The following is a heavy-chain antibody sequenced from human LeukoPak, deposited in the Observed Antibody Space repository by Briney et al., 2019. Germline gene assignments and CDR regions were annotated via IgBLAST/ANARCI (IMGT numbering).Heavy chain of an antibody. CDR3: ARDRESLAAAGIFDY. J-gene: IGHJ4*02. V-gene: IGHV4-30-4*01. CDR1: GGSISSGDYY. Sequence: SETLSLTCTVSGGSISSGDYYWSWIRQPPGKGLECIGYIYYSGSTYYNPSLKSRVTISVDTSKNQFSLKLSSVTAADTAVYYCARDRESLAAAGIFDYWGQGTLVTVSS. CDR2: IYYSGST. D-gene: IGHD6-13*01.